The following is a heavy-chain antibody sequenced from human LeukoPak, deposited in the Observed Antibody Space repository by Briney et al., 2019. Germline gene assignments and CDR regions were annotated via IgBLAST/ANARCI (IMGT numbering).Heavy chain of an antibody. V-gene: IGHV3-9*01. CDR2: IDWNSDSI. D-gene: IGHD5-12*01. CDR3: AINGGGDSGYGNFDY. J-gene: IGHJ4*02. CDR1: GFTFDDYA. Sequence: GRSLRLSCAVSGFTFDDYAMHWVRQVPGKGLEWVSGIDWNSDSIGYADSVKGRFTTSRDNAKNSLYLQMNSLRAEDTAFYYCAINGGGDSGYGNFDYWGQGTLVTVSS.